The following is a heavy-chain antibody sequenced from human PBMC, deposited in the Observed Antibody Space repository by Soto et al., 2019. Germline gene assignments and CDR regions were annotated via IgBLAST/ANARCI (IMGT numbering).Heavy chain of an antibody. CDR3: ARGYCSGGSCGGAPSWFDP. Sequence: EVQLVESGGGLVKPGGSLRLSCAASGFTFSSYSMNWVRQAPGKGLEWVLSISSSSSYIYYADSVKGRFTISRDNAKNSLYLQMNSLRAEDTAVYYCARGYCSGGSCGGAPSWFDPWGQGTLVTVSS. V-gene: IGHV3-21*01. J-gene: IGHJ5*02. CDR1: GFTFSSYS. D-gene: IGHD2-15*01. CDR2: ISSSSSYI.